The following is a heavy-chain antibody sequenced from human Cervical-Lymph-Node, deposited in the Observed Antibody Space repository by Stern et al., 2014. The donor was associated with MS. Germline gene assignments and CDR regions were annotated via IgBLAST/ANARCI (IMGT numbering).Heavy chain of an antibody. CDR2: INSDGTTT. CDR1: GFAFRNYW. D-gene: IGHD3-22*01. J-gene: IGHJ4*02. CDR3: ARDDSSGYAV. V-gene: IGHV3-74*02. Sequence: VQLVESGGGFVQPGGSRSLSCAASGFAFRNYWMHWVRQVPGKGLVWVSRINSDGTTTGYADSVKGRFTISRDNAKNTLFLQMKSLRVDDTAVYYCARDDSSGYAVWGQGSLVTVAS.